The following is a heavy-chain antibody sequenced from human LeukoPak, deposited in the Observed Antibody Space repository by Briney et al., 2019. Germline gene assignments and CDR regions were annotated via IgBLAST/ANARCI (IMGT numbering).Heavy chain of an antibody. CDR2: IIPVFGTT. J-gene: IGHJ4*02. D-gene: IGHD1-1*01. CDR1: GGTFSSYA. V-gene: IGHV1-69*13. Sequence: ASVKVSCKASGGTFSSYALSWVRQAPGQGLEWMGRIIPVFGTTTYAQKFQGRVTITADESTTTAYMELRRLTSEDTAMYYCARGLGTRWFFDYGGQGTLVTVSS. CDR3: ARGLGTRWFFDY.